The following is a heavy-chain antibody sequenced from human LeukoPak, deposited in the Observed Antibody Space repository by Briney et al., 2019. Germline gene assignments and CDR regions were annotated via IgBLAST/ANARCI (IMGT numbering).Heavy chain of an antibody. V-gene: IGHV4-59*08. CDR1: GGSITSYY. D-gene: IGHD3-10*01. J-gene: IGHJ3*02. Sequence: PSETLSLTCTVSGGSITSYYWSWIRQPPGKGLEWIAYIYYSGSTNYNPSLKSRVTISIDTSKNQFSLGLSSVTAADTAVYYCARHGGVVRGEGSDAFDIWGQETMVTVSS. CDR3: ARHGGVVRGEGSDAFDI. CDR2: IYYSGST.